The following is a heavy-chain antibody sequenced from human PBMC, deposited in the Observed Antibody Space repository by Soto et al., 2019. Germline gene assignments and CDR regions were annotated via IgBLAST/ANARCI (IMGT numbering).Heavy chain of an antibody. CDR1: GYTFITYD. Sequence: ASVKVSCKASGYTFITYDIHWVRQAPGQGLEWMGWMSPSTGNTGYAQKFQGRVTVTRNTSISTAYMELSSLRSEDTAVYYCARRKERSGPHYFDYWGQGTLVTVSS. CDR2: MSPSTGNT. CDR3: ARRKERSGPHYFDY. D-gene: IGHD6-25*01. V-gene: IGHV1-8*01. J-gene: IGHJ4*02.